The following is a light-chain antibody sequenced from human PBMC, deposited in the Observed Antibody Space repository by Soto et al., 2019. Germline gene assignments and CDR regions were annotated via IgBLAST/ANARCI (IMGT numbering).Light chain of an antibody. CDR2: RAS. Sequence: ESVLTQSPGTLSLSPWERATLSCMASQSVRSNFLAWYQQKPGQAPRLLIYRASNRATGIPDRFSGSGSGTDFTLTITRLEPEDFAMYYCQRYDSFRTFGQGTKVDI. J-gene: IGKJ1*01. CDR1: QSVRSNF. CDR3: QRYDSFRT. V-gene: IGKV3-20*01.